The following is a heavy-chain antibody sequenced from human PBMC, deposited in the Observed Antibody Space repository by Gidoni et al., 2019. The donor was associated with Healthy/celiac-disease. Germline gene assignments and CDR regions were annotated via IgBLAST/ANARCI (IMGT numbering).Heavy chain of an antibody. CDR2: IRGSGGST. D-gene: IGHD6-6*01. J-gene: IGHJ6*02. CDR1: GFTFSSYA. Sequence: EVQLLESGGGLVQPGGSLRLSCAASGFTFSSYAMSWVRQAPGKGLEWVSAIRGSGGSTYYADSVKGRFTISRDNSKNTLYLQMNSLRAEDTAVYYCAKDGTSSSSSIGDYYYYGMDVWGQGTTVTVSS. CDR3: AKDGTSSSSSIGDYYYYGMDV. V-gene: IGHV3-23*01.